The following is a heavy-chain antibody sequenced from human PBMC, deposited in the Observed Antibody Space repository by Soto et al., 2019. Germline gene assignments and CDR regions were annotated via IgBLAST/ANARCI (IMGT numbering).Heavy chain of an antibody. Sequence: EVQLLESGGGLVQPGGSLRLSCAASGFTFGIHAMIWVRQAPGKGLEWVSFISASGGSTYYADSVKGRFTISRDNSKKTVYLQMNSPRGEDTAVYYCVKGSAATNYFYYATDVWGQGTTVTVSS. J-gene: IGHJ6*02. D-gene: IGHD2-15*01. CDR3: VKGSAATNYFYYATDV. CDR1: GFTFGIHA. V-gene: IGHV3-23*01. CDR2: ISASGGST.